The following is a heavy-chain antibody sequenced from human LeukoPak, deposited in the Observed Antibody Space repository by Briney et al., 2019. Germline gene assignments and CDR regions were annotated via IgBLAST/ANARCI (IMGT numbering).Heavy chain of an antibody. V-gene: IGHV3-33*01. CDR3: ARDGNRWLEPLAY. Sequence: GRSLTLSCAASGFTFSSYGMHWVCQAPGKGLEWVAVIWNDGRNKYYADSVKGRFTISRDNSENTLYLQMNSLRTEDTAVYYCARDGNRWLEPLAYWGQGTLVTVSS. J-gene: IGHJ4*02. D-gene: IGHD6-19*01. CDR1: GFTFSSYG. CDR2: IWNDGRNK.